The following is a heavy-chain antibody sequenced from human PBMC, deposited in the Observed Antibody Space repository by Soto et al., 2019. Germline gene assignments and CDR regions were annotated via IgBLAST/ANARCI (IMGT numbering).Heavy chain of an antibody. D-gene: IGHD3-3*01. V-gene: IGHV3-48*01. Sequence: GGSLRLSCAASGFTFTSYAMSWVRQAPGKGLEWVSYISSSSSTIYYADSVKGRFTISRDNAKNSLYLQMNSLRAEDTAVYYCAREQIRFLEWLLSPLDYWGQGTLVTVSS. CDR1: GFTFTSYA. CDR2: ISSSSSTI. J-gene: IGHJ4*02. CDR3: AREQIRFLEWLLSPLDY.